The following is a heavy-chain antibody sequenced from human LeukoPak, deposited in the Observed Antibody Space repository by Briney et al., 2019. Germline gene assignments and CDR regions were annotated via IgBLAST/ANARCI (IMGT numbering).Heavy chain of an antibody. D-gene: IGHD2-15*01. CDR3: AKAFGSCFSLRSCWFDP. CDR2: ISGSGGST. CDR1: GFTFSSYA. J-gene: IGHJ5*02. V-gene: IGHV3-23*01. Sequence: GGSLRLSCAASGFTFSSYAMSWVRQAPGKGLEWVSAISGSGGSTYFADSVKGRFAISRDNSKNTVYLQMNSLRAEDTAVYYCAKAFGSCFSLRSCWFDPWGQGTLVTVSS.